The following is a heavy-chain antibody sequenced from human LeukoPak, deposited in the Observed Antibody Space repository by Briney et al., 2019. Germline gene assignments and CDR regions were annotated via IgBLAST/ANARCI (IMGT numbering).Heavy chain of an antibody. CDR3: AREGYFDSSGYDFGY. CDR2: VNGDGSRT. D-gene: IGHD3-22*01. J-gene: IGHJ4*02. V-gene: IGHV3-74*01. CDR1: GFSLSSYW. Sequence: QPGGSLRLSCAASGFSLSSYWMHWVRQAPGKGLVWVLRVNGDGSRTSYADSVKGRFIISRDDAKNTLYLQMNSLRAEDTAVYYCAREGYFDSSGYDFGYWGQGTLVTVSS.